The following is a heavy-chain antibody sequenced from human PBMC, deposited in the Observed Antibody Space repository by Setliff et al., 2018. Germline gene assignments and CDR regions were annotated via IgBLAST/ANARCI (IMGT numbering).Heavy chain of an antibody. CDR2: IYTSGST. J-gene: IGHJ4*02. V-gene: IGHV4-4*08. Sequence: PSETLSLTCTVSGGSISSYYWSWIRQPPGKGLEWIGYIYTSGSTNYNPSLKSRVTISLDTSKNQFSLKLSSVTAADTAVYYCARTTYYYDSSGPLDYWGQGTLVTV. CDR3: ARTTYYYDSSGPLDY. CDR1: GGSISSYY. D-gene: IGHD3-22*01.